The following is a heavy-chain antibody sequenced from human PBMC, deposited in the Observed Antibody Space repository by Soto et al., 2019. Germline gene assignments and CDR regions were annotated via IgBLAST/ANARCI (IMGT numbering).Heavy chain of an antibody. D-gene: IGHD6-19*01. CDR3: ARDDPVPRDYFDY. CDR1: GFPFISYT. V-gene: IGHV3-30-3*01. CDR2: VSYDGTKE. Sequence: GGSLRLSCAASGFPFISYTMHWVRQTPGKGLEWAAVVSYDGTKEYYADSVKGRFTISRDNSKNTLYLQMNSLRAEDTAVYYFARDDPVPRDYFDYRGQGPLVTLSS. J-gene: IGHJ4*02.